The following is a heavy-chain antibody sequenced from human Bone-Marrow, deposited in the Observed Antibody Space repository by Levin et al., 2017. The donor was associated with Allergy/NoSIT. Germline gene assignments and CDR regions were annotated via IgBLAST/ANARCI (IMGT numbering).Heavy chain of an antibody. D-gene: IGHD6-6*01. CDR3: ARGTRGAARPVVVPVGWFDP. V-gene: IGHV4-31*03. CDR2: IYYSGIT. J-gene: IGHJ5*02. Sequence: PSETLSLTCTVSVGSISSGGYYWSWIRQHPGKCLEWIGYIYYSGITYYNPSLKSRVTISVDTSKNQFSLKLSSVTAADTAVYYCARGTRGAARPVVVPVGWFDPWGQGTLVTVSS. CDR1: VGSISSGGYY.